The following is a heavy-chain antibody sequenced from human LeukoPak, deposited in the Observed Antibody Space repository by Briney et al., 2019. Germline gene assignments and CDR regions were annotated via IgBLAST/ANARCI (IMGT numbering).Heavy chain of an antibody. J-gene: IGHJ6*02. CDR1: GFTFSSYS. CDR3: AREGIVVVPAAVPIEYYYYYGMDV. CDR2: ISSSSSYI. Sequence: PGGSLRLPCAASGFTFSSYSTNWVRQAPGKGLEWVSSISSSSSYIYYADSVKGRFTISRDNAKNSLYLQMNSLRAEDTAVYYCAREGIVVVPAAVPIEYYYYYGMDVWGQGTTVTVSS. D-gene: IGHD2-2*01. V-gene: IGHV3-21*01.